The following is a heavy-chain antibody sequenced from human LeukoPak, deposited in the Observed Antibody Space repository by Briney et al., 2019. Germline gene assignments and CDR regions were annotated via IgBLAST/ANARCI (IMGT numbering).Heavy chain of an antibody. Sequence: PVVAMKLSCAASGGTFNGSAVYWVRQASGRGLEWVGRSRSKANNYATAYAASVKGRFTISRDDSKNTAYLQMNSLKTEDTAVYYCSRPDHGDYLWSDALDIWGQGTMVAVSS. D-gene: IGHD4-17*01. V-gene: IGHV3-73*01. CDR2: SRSKANNYAT. CDR3: SRPDHGDYLWSDALDI. J-gene: IGHJ3*02. CDR1: GGTFNGSA.